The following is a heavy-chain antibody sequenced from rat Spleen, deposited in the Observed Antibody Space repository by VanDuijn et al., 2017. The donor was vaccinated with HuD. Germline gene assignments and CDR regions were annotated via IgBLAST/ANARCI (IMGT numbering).Heavy chain of an antibody. CDR1: GFTFSDYA. V-gene: IGHV5S10*01. D-gene: IGHD1-10*01. Sequence: EVQLVESGGGLVQPGNSLKLSCAASGFTFSDYAMAWVRQSPKKGLEWVATIIYDGSSTYYRDSVKGRFTISRDNAKSTLYLQMDSLRSEYTATYYCATHGNNLYVMDAWGQGASVTVSS. CDR3: ATHGNNLYVMDA. J-gene: IGHJ4*01. CDR2: IIYDGSST.